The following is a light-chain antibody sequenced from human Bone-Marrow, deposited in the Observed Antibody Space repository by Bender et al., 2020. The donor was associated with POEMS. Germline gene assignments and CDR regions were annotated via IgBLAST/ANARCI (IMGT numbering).Light chain of an antibody. CDR1: DSNFGGNN. CDR2: SNY. Sequence: QSVLTQPPSASGTPGQSVIISCSGTDSNFGGNNVNWYQHLPGTAPRLVVYSNYQRPSGIPERFSGSTSGNTATLTISGTQGLDEADYYCQTWDSDTVVFGGGTKLTVL. V-gene: IGLV1-44*01. J-gene: IGLJ2*01. CDR3: QTWDSDTVV.